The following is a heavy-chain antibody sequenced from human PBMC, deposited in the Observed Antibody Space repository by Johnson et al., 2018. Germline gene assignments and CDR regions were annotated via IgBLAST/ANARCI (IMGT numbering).Heavy chain of an antibody. Sequence: LVQSGGGVVRPGGSLRLSCAGSGFTFTNYGIHWVRQAPGKGLEWVAIIYCDGGIKFYADSVTGRFTISRDNSKNSLYLKMNSLRGEDTAVHYCVHPEQGSERRAEYFQHWGQGTLVTVSS. J-gene: IGHJ1*01. CDR2: IYCDGGIK. CDR3: VHPEQGSERRAEYFQH. CDR1: GFTFTNYG. V-gene: IGHV3-30*02. D-gene: IGHD1-1*01.